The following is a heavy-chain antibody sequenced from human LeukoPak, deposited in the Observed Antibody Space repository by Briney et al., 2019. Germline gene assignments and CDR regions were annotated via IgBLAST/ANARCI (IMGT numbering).Heavy chain of an antibody. V-gene: IGHV3-23*01. D-gene: IGHD5-18*01. CDR3: AKDTAMGFAYYFDY. Sequence: GGSLRLSCAASGFTFSDYSMNWVRRAPGKGLEWVSAISGSGGSTYYADSVKGRFTISRDNSKNTLYLQMNSLRAEDTAVYYCAKDTAMGFAYYFDYWGQGTLVTVSS. CDR1: GFTFSDYS. J-gene: IGHJ4*02. CDR2: ISGSGGST.